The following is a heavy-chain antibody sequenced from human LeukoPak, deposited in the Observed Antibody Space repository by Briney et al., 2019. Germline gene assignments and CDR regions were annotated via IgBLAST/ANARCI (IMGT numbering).Heavy chain of an antibody. D-gene: IGHD1-26*01. J-gene: IGHJ4*02. CDR1: GGSISSSDYY. Sequence: PSETLSLTCTVSGGSISSSDYYWGWIRQPPGQGLEWIGSIYYSGSTYYNPSLKSRVTISVDTSKNQFSLKLSSVTAADTAVYYCARIVGATPGPFDYWGQGTLVTVSS. CDR2: IYYSGST. CDR3: ARIVGATPGPFDY. V-gene: IGHV4-39*01.